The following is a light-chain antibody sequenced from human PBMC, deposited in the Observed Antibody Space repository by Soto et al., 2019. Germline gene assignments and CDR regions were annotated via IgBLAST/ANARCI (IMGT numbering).Light chain of an antibody. V-gene: IGKV3-11*01. J-gene: IGKJ4*01. CDR2: DAS. Sequence: EIAMTQSPATLSVSPGERATLSCRASQSVSSYLAWYQQKPGQAPRLLIYDASNRATGIPARFSGSGSGTDFTLTISSLEPEDFAVYYCQQRSNWPLTFGGGTKVDIK. CDR3: QQRSNWPLT. CDR1: QSVSSY.